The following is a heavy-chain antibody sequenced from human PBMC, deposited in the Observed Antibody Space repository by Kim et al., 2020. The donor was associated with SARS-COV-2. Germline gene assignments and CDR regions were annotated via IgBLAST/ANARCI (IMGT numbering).Heavy chain of an antibody. CDR1: GFTFGDYA. Sequence: GGSLRLSCAASGFTFGDYAMHWVRQAPGKGLEWVSGISWNSGSIGYADSVKGRFTISRDNAKNSLYLQMNSLRAEDTALYYCAKDLYYYDSSGYGSFDYWGQGTLVTVSS. CDR3: AKDLYYYDSSGYGSFDY. CDR2: ISWNSGSI. J-gene: IGHJ4*02. D-gene: IGHD3-22*01. V-gene: IGHV3-9*01.